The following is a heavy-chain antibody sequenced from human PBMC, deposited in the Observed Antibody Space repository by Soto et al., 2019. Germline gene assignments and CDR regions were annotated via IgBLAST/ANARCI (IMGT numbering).Heavy chain of an antibody. D-gene: IGHD3-3*01. CDR3: TTLIFGVLTNDY. Sequence: EVPLVESGGGLVKPGGSLRLSCAASGFSFSNAYMTWVRQAPGKGLEWVGRIASKSDGGTTDYAAPVKGRFTISRDDSKNTVYLQMNSLKTEDTAVYYCTTLIFGVLTNDYWGQGTLVSVSS. CDR2: IASKSDGGTT. V-gene: IGHV3-15*07. J-gene: IGHJ4*02. CDR1: GFSFSNAY.